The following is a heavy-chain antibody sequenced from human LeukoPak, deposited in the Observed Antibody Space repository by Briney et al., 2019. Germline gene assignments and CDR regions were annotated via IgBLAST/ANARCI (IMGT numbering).Heavy chain of an antibody. CDR1: GGTFSSYA. D-gene: IGHD2-15*01. J-gene: IGHJ3*02. CDR3: ARARRYCSGGSCYPDAFDI. CDR2: IIPILGIA. Sequence: ASVKVSCKASGGTFSSYAISWVRQAPGQGLEWMGRIIPILGIANYAQKFQGRVTSTADKATITAYMEVSSLRSEDTAVYYCARARRYCSGGSCYPDAFDIWGQGTMVTVSS. V-gene: IGHV1-69*04.